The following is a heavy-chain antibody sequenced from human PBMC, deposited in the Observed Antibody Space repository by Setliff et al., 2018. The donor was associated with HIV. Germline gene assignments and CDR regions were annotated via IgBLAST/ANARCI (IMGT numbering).Heavy chain of an antibody. CDR3: ARLRANRGLGTAYFDS. V-gene: IGHV3-53*01. Sequence: GESLKISCAASGFTFNKAWMTWVRQAPGKGLEWVSVFYTGGSTFYADSVMDRFTISRDSSKNTLYLQMNSLKAEDAAVYYCARLRANRGLGTAYFDSWGQGTLVTVSS. D-gene: IGHD1-26*01. CDR1: GFTFNKAW. J-gene: IGHJ4*02. CDR2: FYTGGST.